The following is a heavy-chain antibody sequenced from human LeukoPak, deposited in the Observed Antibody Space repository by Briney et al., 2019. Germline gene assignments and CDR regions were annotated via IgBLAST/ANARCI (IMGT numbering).Heavy chain of an antibody. Sequence: ASVKVSCKASGYTFTSYDINWVRQATGQGLEWMGWMNPNSGNTGYARKFQGRVTMTRNTSISTAYMELSSLRSEDTAVYYCARNPNIVLMVYDNWFDPWGQGTLVTVSS. CDR1: GYTFTSYD. CDR2: MNPNSGNT. D-gene: IGHD2-8*01. J-gene: IGHJ5*02. CDR3: ARNPNIVLMVYDNWFDP. V-gene: IGHV1-8*01.